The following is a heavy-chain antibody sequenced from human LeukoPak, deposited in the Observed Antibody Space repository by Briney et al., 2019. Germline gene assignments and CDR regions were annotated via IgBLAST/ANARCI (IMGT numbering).Heavy chain of an antibody. V-gene: IGHV1-18*01. CDR1: GYTFTSYG. CDR3: ARSGLDPRFDY. D-gene: IGHD3/OR15-3a*01. J-gene: IGHJ4*02. CDR2: ISAYNGNT. Sequence: GASVKVSCKASGYTFTSYGISWVRQAPGQGLEWMGWISAYNGNTNYAQKLQGRVTITADKSTSTAYMELSSLRSEDTAVYYCARSGLDPRFDYWGQGTLVTVSS.